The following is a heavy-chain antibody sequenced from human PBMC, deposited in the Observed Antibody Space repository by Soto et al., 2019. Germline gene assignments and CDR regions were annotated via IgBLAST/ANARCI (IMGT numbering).Heavy chain of an antibody. CDR1: GFTFSSYW. J-gene: IGHJ6*02. Sequence: EVQLVESGGGLVQPGGSLRLSCAASGFTFSSYWMHWVRQAPGKGLVWVSRIDTDGSITTYADSVKGRFTISRDNAKNTVYLQRNSLRAEDTAVYYCARVRYHYGMDVWGQGTTVTVSS. CDR3: ARVRYHYGMDV. V-gene: IGHV3-74*01. D-gene: IGHD3-16*02. CDR2: IDTDGSIT.